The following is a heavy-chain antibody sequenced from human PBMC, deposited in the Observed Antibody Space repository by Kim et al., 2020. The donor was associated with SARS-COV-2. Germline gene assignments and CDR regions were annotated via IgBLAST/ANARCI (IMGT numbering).Heavy chain of an antibody. CDR3: ASSLAYCGGDCYRDY. CDR1: GLMFNNYE. D-gene: IGHD2-21*02. CDR2: ISSSGSTI. V-gene: IGHV3-48*03. J-gene: IGHJ4*01. Sequence: GGSLRLSCAASGLMFNNYEMNWVRQAPGKGLEWVSYISSSGSTIYYADSVKGRFTVSRDNAKNSLYLQMNSLRAEDTAVYYCASSLAYCGGDCYRDYWG.